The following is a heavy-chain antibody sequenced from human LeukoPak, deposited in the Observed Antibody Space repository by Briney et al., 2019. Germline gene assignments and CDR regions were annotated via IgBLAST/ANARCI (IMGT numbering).Heavy chain of an antibody. Sequence: ASVKVSCKASGYTFTSYYMHWVRQAPGQGLEWMGIINPSGGSTSYAQKFQGRVTMTRDMSTSTVYMELSSLRSEDTAVYYCARDWDGIALIRDRTYYYMDVWGKGTTVTVSS. J-gene: IGHJ6*03. CDR1: GYTFTSYY. CDR2: INPSGGST. V-gene: IGHV1-46*01. CDR3: ARDWDGIALIRDRTYYYMDV. D-gene: IGHD3-10*01.